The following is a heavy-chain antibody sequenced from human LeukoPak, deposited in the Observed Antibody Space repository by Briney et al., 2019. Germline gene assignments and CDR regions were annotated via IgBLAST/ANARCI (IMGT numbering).Heavy chain of an antibody. D-gene: IGHD2-15*01. J-gene: IGHJ4*02. CDR3: ATYTRHCSGGTCYSIDY. V-gene: IGHV4-59*08. CDR2: IYYRGST. Sequence: AETLSLTCSVSGDSISIYHWTWIRQSPGRGLECIGYIYYRGSTNYNPSLKSRVTISLDTSHKQFSLKLSSVTAADTPIYYCATYTRHCSGGTCYSIDYWGQGTLVTVSS. CDR1: GDSISIYH.